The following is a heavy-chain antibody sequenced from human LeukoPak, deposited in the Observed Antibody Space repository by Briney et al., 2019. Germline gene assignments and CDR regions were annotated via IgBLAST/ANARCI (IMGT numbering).Heavy chain of an antibody. J-gene: IGHJ3*02. CDR2: INTNTGNP. CDR3: ARGGLIQRHAFDI. Sequence: GASVKVSCKASGYTFTSYYMHWVRQAPGQGLEWMGWINTNTGNPTYAQGFTGRFVFSLDTSVSTAYLQISSLKAEDTAVYYCARGGLIQRHAFDIWGQGTMVTVSS. D-gene: IGHD1-1*01. V-gene: IGHV7-4-1*02. CDR1: GYTFTSYY.